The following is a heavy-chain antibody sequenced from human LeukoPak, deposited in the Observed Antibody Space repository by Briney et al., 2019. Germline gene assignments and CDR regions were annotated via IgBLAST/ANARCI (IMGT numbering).Heavy chain of an antibody. Sequence: GGSLRLSCAASGFTFSSYAMSWVRQAPGKGLEWVSAISGSGGSTYYADSVKGRFTISRDNSKNTLYLQMNSLRAEDTAVYYCAKGQSTAYYYYYYMDVWGKGTTVTVSS. D-gene: IGHD4-11*01. CDR2: ISGSGGST. CDR3: AKGQSTAYYYYYYMDV. V-gene: IGHV3-23*01. CDR1: GFTFSSYA. J-gene: IGHJ6*03.